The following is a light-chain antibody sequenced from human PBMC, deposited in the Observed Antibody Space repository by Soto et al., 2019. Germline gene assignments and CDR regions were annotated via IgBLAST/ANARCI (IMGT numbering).Light chain of an antibody. V-gene: IGKV4-1*01. CDR2: WAS. CDR1: QSVLYSSNNKNY. CDR3: QQYYSYPLT. Sequence: DIVMTQSPDSLAVSLGERATINCKSSQSVLYSSNNKNYLAWYQQKPGQPPKLLIYWASTRESGVPDRFSGSGYGTDFTLTISSLQAEDVAVYYCQQYYSYPLTFGGGTKVEIK. J-gene: IGKJ4*01.